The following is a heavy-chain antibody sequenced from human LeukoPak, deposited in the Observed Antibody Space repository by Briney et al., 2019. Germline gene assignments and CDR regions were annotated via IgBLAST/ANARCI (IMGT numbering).Heavy chain of an antibody. D-gene: IGHD3-22*01. J-gene: IGHJ6*03. CDR3: AKAGQYYYDSSGYSNYYYMDV. CDR1: GFTFSSYA. Sequence: GGSLRLSCAASGFTFSSYAMSWVRQAPGKGLEWVSAISGSGGSTYYADSVKGRFTISRDNSKNTLYLQMNSLGAEDTAVYYCAKAGQYYYDSSGYSNYYYMDVWGKGTTVTVSS. CDR2: ISGSGGST. V-gene: IGHV3-23*01.